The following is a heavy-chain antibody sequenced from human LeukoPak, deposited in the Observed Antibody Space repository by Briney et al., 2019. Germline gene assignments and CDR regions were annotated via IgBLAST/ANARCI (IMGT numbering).Heavy chain of an antibody. J-gene: IGHJ4*02. CDR1: GFTFSNAW. V-gene: IGHV3-15*01. CDR3: AKSYSSSWYFGWGHDREERYYFDY. D-gene: IGHD6-13*01. Sequence: GGSLRLSCAASGFTFSNAWMSWVRQAPGKGLEWVGRIKSKTDGGTTDYAAPVKGRFTISRDNSKNTLYLQMNSLRAEDTAVYYCAKSYSSSWYFGWGHDREERYYFDYWGQGTLVTVSS. CDR2: IKSKTDGGTT.